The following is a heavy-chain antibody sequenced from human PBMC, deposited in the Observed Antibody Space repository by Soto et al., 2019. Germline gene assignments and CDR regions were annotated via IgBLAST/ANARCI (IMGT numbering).Heavy chain of an antibody. CDR2: TYYSGST. CDR1: GGSMIAYY. CDR3: AGVRGTPCKRYFDY. D-gene: IGHD1-1*01. V-gene: IGHV4-59*01. J-gene: IGHJ4*02. Sequence: PSETLSLTCPVSGGSMIAYYWNWMRQPPGKGLQWIGYTYYSGSTTYNPSLKSRVTISVDSSKNQFSLKLDSVTPADTTVYYCAGVRGTPCKRYFDYWGEGTVVTVHS.